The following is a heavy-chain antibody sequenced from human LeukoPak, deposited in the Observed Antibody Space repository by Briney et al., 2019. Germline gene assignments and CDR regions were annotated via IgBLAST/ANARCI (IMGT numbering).Heavy chain of an antibody. CDR2: ISSSSSYI. J-gene: IGHJ4*02. CDR3: ASSPGGSYHFDY. CDR1: GFTFSSYS. Sequence: GGSLRLSCAASGFTFSSYSMNWVRQAPGKGLEWVSSISSSSSYIYYADSVKGRFTISGDNAKNSLYLQMNSLRAEDTAVYYCASSPGGSYHFDYWGQGTLVTVSS. V-gene: IGHV3-21*01. D-gene: IGHD1-26*01.